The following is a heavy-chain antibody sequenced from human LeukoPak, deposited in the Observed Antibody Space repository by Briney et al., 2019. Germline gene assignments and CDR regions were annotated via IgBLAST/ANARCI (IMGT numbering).Heavy chain of an antibody. CDR1: GGSFSGYY. J-gene: IGHJ6*03. CDR2: INHSGST. V-gene: IGHV4-34*01. CDR3: AGGGGGVDYYYMDV. Sequence: PSETLSLTCAVYGGSFSGYYWSWIRQPPGKGLEWIGEINHSGSTNYNPSLKSRVTISVDTSKNQFSLKLSSVTAADTAVYYCAGGGGGVDYYYMDVWGKGTTVTVSS. D-gene: IGHD3-16*01.